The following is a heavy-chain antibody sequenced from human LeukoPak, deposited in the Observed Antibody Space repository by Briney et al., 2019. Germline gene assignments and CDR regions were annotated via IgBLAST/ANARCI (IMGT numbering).Heavy chain of an antibody. D-gene: IGHD4-17*01. V-gene: IGHV4-61*05. Sequence: SETLSLTCTVSGGSIRSSSYHWGWIRQPPGKGLEWIGYISYSGSTNYSPSLKSRVTISLDTSKNQFSLKLSSVTAADTAVYYCARRTMTTPNWFDPWGQGTLVTVSS. CDR3: ARRTMTTPNWFDP. J-gene: IGHJ5*02. CDR1: GGSIRSSSYH. CDR2: ISYSGST.